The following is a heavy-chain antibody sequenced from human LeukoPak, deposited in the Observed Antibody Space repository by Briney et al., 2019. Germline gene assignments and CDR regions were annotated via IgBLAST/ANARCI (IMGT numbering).Heavy chain of an antibody. CDR3: ARVNWNSWFDP. D-gene: IGHD1-7*01. Sequence: SETLSLSCTVSGGSISSSSYYWGWIRQPPGKGLEWIGSIYYSGSTYYNPSLKSRVTISVDTSKNQFSLKLSSVTAADTAVYYCARVNWNSWFDPWGQGTLVTVSS. CDR2: IYYSGST. CDR1: GGSISSSSYY. V-gene: IGHV4-39*07. J-gene: IGHJ5*02.